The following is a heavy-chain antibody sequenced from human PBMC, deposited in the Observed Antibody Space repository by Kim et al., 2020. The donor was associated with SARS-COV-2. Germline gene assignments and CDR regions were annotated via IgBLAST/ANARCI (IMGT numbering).Heavy chain of an antibody. CDR2: IYTSGST. J-gene: IGHJ4*02. CDR1: GGSISSGSYY. V-gene: IGHV4-61*02. Sequence: SETLSLTCTVSGGSISSGSYYWSWIRQPAGKGLEWIGRIYTSGSTNYNPSLKSRVTISVDTSKNQFSLKLSSVTAADTAVYYCARANYDYVWGSYRYFDYWGQGTLVTVSS. CDR3: ARANYDYVWGSYRYFDY. D-gene: IGHD3-16*02.